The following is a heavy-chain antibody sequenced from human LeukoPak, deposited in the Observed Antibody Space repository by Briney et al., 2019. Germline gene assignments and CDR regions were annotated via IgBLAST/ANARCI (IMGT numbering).Heavy chain of an antibody. V-gene: IGHV3-21*01. J-gene: IGHJ3*01. CDR1: GFTFNKYS. D-gene: IGHD3-22*01. CDR2: ISTSSSYI. Sequence: PGGSLRLSCAASGFTFNKYSMNWVRQAPGKGLEWVSSISTSSSYIYYADSVKGRFTISRDNAKNSLYLQMNSLRPEDTAVYYCARAPSITIIVGDAFDFWGQGTMVTVSS. CDR3: ARAPSITIIVGDAFDF.